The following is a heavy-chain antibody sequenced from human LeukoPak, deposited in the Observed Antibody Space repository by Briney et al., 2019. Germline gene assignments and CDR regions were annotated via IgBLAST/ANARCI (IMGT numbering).Heavy chain of an antibody. J-gene: IGHJ4*02. CDR3: ASFSPTTATFDY. CDR2: ISAYNGNT. CDR1: GYTFTSYG. Sequence: ASVKVSCKASGYTFTSYGISWVRQAPGQGLEWMGWISAYNGNTNYVQKLQGRVTMTTDTSTSTAYMELTSLRSDDTAVYYCASFSPTTATFDYWGQGTLVTVSS. D-gene: IGHD1-26*01. V-gene: IGHV1-18*01.